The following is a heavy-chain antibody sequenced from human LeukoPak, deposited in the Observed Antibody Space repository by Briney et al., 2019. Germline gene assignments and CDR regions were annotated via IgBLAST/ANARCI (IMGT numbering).Heavy chain of an antibody. CDR2: ISTFNGNT. J-gene: IGHJ4*02. CDR3: ARGSYYDY. Sequence: VGTVSVSCKAAGYTFNSDGISWVRQAPGQGIEWMGWISTFNGNTNYAQTLQGRVTMTTDTSTSTAYMELRSLSSDDTAVYYCARGSYYDYWGQGTLVTVSS. V-gene: IGHV1-18*01. CDR1: GYTFNSDG.